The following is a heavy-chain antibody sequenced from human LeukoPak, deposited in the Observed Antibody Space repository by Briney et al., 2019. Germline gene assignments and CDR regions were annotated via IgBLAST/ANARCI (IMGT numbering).Heavy chain of an antibody. J-gene: IGHJ6*03. Sequence: SETLSLTCTVSGGSISSGGYYWSWSRQPPGKGLEWIGYIYHSGSTYYNPSLKSRVTISVDRSKQQFSLKLSSVTAADTAVYYCARAPLNLYMDVWGKGTTVTVSS. CDR1: GGSISSGGYY. V-gene: IGHV4-30-2*01. CDR2: IYHSGST. CDR3: ARAPLNLYMDV.